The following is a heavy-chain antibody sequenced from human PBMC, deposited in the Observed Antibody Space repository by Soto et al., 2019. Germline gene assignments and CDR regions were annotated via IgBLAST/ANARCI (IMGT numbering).Heavy chain of an antibody. CDR3: ARSSGTSYPWFDP. CDR1: GYTFTSYG. V-gene: IGHV1-18*01. D-gene: IGHD1-26*01. J-gene: IGHJ5*02. Sequence: QVQLVQSGAEVKKPGASVKVSCKASGYTFTSYGISWVRQAPGQGLEWMGWISAYNGNTNYAQKLQGRVTMTTDTSTRTASMEVRSLRSDDTAVYYFARSSGTSYPWFDPWGQGNLVTVSS. CDR2: ISAYNGNT.